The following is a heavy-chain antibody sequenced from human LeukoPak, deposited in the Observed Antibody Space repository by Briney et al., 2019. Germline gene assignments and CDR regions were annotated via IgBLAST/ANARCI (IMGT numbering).Heavy chain of an antibody. CDR1: GGSISSSSYY. V-gene: IGHV4-39*07. Sequence: SKTLSLTCTVSGGSISSSSYYWGWIRQPPGKGLEWIGSIYYSGSTYYNPSLKSRVTISVDTSKNQFSLKLSSVTAADTAVYYCARDPILRYFDWLPSNWFDPWGQGTLVTVSS. D-gene: IGHD3-9*01. CDR2: IYYSGST. CDR3: ARDPILRYFDWLPSNWFDP. J-gene: IGHJ5*02.